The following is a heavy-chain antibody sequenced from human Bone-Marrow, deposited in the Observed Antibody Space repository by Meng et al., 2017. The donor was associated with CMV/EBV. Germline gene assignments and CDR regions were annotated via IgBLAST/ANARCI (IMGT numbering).Heavy chain of an antibody. CDR1: GFTFSSYS. CDR3: ARDLSAAGNYGMDV. V-gene: IGHV3-30*03. J-gene: IGHJ6*02. Sequence: GGSLRLSCAASGFTFSSYSMNWVRQAPGKGLEWVALISYDGNHKYSADSVKGRFTISRDNSKSTVSLQMNSLRVEDTAVYYCARDLSAAGNYGMDVWGQGTTVTVSS. D-gene: IGHD6-13*01. CDR2: ISYDGNHK.